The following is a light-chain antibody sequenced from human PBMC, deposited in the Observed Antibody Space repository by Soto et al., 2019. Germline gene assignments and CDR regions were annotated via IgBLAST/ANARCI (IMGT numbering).Light chain of an antibody. CDR1: QSISSW. J-gene: IGKJ1*01. CDR2: DAS. V-gene: IGKV1-5*01. CDR3: QQSYSIPQT. Sequence: DIQMSQSHSTLSASVGDRVTITCLASQSISSWLAWYQQKPGKAPKLLTYDASSLESGVPSRFTGSGSGTDFTLAINSLQPEDFTTYYCQQSYSIPQTFGQGTKVDI.